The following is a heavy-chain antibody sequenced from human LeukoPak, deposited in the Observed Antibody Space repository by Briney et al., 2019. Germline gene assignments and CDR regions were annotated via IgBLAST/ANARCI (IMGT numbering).Heavy chain of an antibody. D-gene: IGHD2/OR15-2a*01. CDR2: IYYSEST. Sequence: SETLSLTCTVSGGSISSYYWSWIRQPPGKGLEWIGYIYYSESTNYNPSLKSRVTISTDTSKSQFSLNLRSVTAEDTGIFYCARGRCRNSGCRPYFDYWGQGTQVTVSS. J-gene: IGHJ4*02. CDR1: GGSISSYY. V-gene: IGHV4-59*01. CDR3: ARGRCRNSGCRPYFDY.